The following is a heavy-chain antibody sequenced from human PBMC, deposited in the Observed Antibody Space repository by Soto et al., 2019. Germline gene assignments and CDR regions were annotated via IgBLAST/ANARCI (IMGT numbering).Heavy chain of an antibody. Sequence: SLRLSCAASGFTFSSCGMHWVRQAPGKGLEWVAVIWYDGSNKYYADSVKGRFTISRDNSKNTLYLQMNSLRSEDTAVYYCARQRRTHSSSWATVMDVWGQGTTVTVSS. V-gene: IGHV3-33*01. CDR1: GFTFSSCG. D-gene: IGHD6-13*01. CDR2: IWYDGSNK. J-gene: IGHJ6*02. CDR3: ARQRRTHSSSWATVMDV.